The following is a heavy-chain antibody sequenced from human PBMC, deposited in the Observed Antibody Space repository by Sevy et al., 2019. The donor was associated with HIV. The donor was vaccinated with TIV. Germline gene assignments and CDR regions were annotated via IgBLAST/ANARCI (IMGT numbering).Heavy chain of an antibody. CDR3: VREAVVNDVDDAFDM. CDR2: VKQHENEQ. CDR1: GFIFRDYY. J-gene: IGHJ3*02. D-gene: IGHD2-21*01. V-gene: IGHV3-7*01. Sequence: GGSLRLSCTASGFIFRDYYMSWIRQAPGKGLEWVANVKQHENEQFYMDSVKGRFTISRDNAKNSLYLQMNSLRAEDTAVYYCVREAVVNDVDDAFDMWGQGTMVTVSS.